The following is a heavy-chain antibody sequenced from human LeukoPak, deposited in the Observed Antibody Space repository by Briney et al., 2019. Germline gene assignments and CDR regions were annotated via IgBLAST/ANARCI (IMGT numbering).Heavy chain of an antibody. D-gene: IGHD3-22*01. CDR2: IRYDGSNK. Sequence: GGSLRLSCAASGFTFSSYGMHWVRQAPGKGLEWVAFIRYDGSNKYYADSVKGRFTISRDNSKNTLYLQMNSLRAEDTAVYYCAKGPRQDSPLGNYYYMDVWGKGTTVTISS. CDR3: AKGPRQDSPLGNYYYMDV. J-gene: IGHJ6*03. CDR1: GFTFSSYG. V-gene: IGHV3-30*02.